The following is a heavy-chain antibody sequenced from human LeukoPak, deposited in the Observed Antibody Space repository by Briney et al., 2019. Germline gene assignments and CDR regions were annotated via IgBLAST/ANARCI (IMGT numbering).Heavy chain of an antibody. Sequence: QPGRSLRLSCAASGFTFSSYGMHWVRQAPGKGLEWVAVIWYDGSNKYYADSVKGRFTISRDNSKNTLYLQMNSLRAEDTAVYYCATNYDSSGYYEFNGLDYWGQGTLVTVSS. V-gene: IGHV3-33*01. CDR2: IWYDGSNK. J-gene: IGHJ4*02. CDR1: GFTFSSYG. CDR3: ATNYDSSGYYEFNGLDY. D-gene: IGHD3-22*01.